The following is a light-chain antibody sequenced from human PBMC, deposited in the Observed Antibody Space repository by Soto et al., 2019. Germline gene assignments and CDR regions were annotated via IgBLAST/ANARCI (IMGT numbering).Light chain of an antibody. CDR2: EVS. CDR3: TSYSTSNSYV. CDR1: SSDVGGYNF. J-gene: IGLJ1*01. V-gene: IGLV2-14*01. Sequence: QSALTQPASVSGSPGQSITIFCTGSSSDVGGYNFVSWYQQRPGKAPKLMIYEVSKRPSGVSNRFSGSKSGNTASLTISGLQAEDEADYYCTSYSTSNSYVFGAGTKLTVL.